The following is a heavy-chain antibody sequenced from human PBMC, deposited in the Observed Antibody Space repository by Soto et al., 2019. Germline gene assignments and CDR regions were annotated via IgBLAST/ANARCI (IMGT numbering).Heavy chain of an antibody. CDR1: GGSISSSSYY. D-gene: IGHD4-17*01. Sequence: KPSETLSLTCTVSGGSISSSSYYWGWIRQPPGKGLEWIGSIYYSGSTYYNPSLKSRVTISVDTSKNQFSLKLSSVTAADTAVYYCARHDPDYGDYGWCFFAYWGQGTLVTVSS. J-gene: IGHJ4*02. V-gene: IGHV4-39*01. CDR2: IYYSGST. CDR3: ARHDPDYGDYGWCFFAY.